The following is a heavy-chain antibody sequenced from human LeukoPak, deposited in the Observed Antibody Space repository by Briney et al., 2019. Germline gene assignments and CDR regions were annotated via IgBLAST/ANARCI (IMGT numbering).Heavy chain of an antibody. CDR1: GGSFNGYY. V-gene: IGHV4-34*01. D-gene: IGHD3-3*01. Sequence: KPSETLSLTCAVYGGSFNGYYWSWIRQPPGKGLEWIGEINHSGSTNYNPSLKSRVTISVDRSKNQFSLKLSSVTAADTAVYYCARGNYDFWSGYDYWGQGILVTVSS. CDR3: ARGNYDFWSGYDY. J-gene: IGHJ4*02. CDR2: INHSGST.